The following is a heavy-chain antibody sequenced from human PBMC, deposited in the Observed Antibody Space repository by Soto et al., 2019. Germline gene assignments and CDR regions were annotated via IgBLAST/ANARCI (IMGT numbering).Heavy chain of an antibody. V-gene: IGHV3-30*04. J-gene: IGHJ4*02. CDR3: ARQVSSGWYMDY. CDR1: GFTFSSYA. CDR2: ISSDGRNE. Sequence: GGSLRLSCVASGFTFSSYAMHWVRQAPGKGLEWVAVISSDGRNEYYADSVKGRFTISRDNSKNTLFLQMNSLRAEDTAVYYCARQVSSGWYMDYWGQGTLVTVSS. D-gene: IGHD6-19*01.